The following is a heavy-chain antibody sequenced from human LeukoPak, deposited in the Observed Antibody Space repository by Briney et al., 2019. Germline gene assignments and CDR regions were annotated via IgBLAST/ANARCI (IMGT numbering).Heavy chain of an antibody. CDR1: GFTFSSYS. J-gene: IGHJ4*02. CDR3: AKAHSEFDY. V-gene: IGHV3-21*01. Sequence: GGSLRLSCAASGFTFSSYSMNWVRQAPGKGLEWVSSISSSSSYIYYADSVKGRSTISRDNSKNTLYLQMNSLRAEDTAVYYCAKAHSEFDYWGQGTLVTVSS. CDR2: ISSSSSYI.